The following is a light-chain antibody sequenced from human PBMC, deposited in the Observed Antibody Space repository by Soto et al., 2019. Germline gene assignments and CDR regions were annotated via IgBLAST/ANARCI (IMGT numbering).Light chain of an antibody. CDR3: QQYGSSLFT. CDR1: QSVSSSY. V-gene: IGKV3-20*01. Sequence: EIVLTQSPGTLSLSPGERATLSCRASQSVSSSYLAWYQQKPGQAPRLLIYGASSRATGIPDRFRGSGSGTDFTLTISRLEPEDFAVYYCQQYGSSLFTFDPGTKVDIK. CDR2: GAS. J-gene: IGKJ3*01.